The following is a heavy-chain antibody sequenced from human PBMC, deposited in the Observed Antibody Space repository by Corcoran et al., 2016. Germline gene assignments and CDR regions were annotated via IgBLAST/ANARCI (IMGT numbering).Heavy chain of an antibody. D-gene: IGHD3-3*01. J-gene: IGHJ5*02. CDR1: GFTFDDYT. V-gene: IGHV3-43*01. Sequence: EVQLVESGGVVVQPGGSLRLSCAASGFTFDDYTMHWVRQAPGKGLEWVSLISWDGGSTYYADSVKGRFTISRDNSKNSLYLQMNSLRTEDTALYYCAKDGLGRFSGFGFDPWGQGTLVTVSS. CDR2: ISWDGGST. CDR3: AKDGLGRFSGFGFDP.